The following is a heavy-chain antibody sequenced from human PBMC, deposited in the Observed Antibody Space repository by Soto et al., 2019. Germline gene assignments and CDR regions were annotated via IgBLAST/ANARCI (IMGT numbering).Heavy chain of an antibody. J-gene: IGHJ6*02. V-gene: IGHV1-2*02. CDR2: INPNSGGT. Sequence: GASVKVSCKASGYTFTGYYMHWVRQAPGQGLEWMGWINPNSGGTNYAQKFQGRVTMTRDTSISTAYMELSRLRSDDTAVYYCARAGSTLVSGMDVWGQGTAVTVSS. CDR3: ARAGSTLVSGMDV. CDR1: GYTFTGYY. D-gene: IGHD3-10*01.